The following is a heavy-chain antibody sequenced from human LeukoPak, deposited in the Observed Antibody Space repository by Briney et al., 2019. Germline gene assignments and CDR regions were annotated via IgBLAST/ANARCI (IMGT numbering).Heavy chain of an antibody. J-gene: IGHJ4*02. V-gene: IGHV4-34*01. CDR1: GGSLSGYY. CDR2: INHSGST. CDR3: ARGTPYCSGISCYAQFDS. D-gene: IGHD2-2*01. Sequence: SETLSLTCAVYGGSLSGYYWSWIRQPPGKGLEWIGEINHSGSTNYNPSLKSRVTISVDTSKNQFSLRLSSVTAADTAVYYCARGTPYCSGISCYAQFDSWGQGTLVTVSS.